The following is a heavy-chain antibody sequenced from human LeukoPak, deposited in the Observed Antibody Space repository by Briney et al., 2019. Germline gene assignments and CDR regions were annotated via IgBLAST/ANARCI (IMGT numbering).Heavy chain of an antibody. CDR2: ITTSGTST. D-gene: IGHD1-26*01. Sequence: GGSLRLSCATSGFTFSSYEMNWVRQAPGKGLEWISDITTSGTSTYYADSVKGRFTISRDNGKTALSLQMNSLRAEDTAVYYCVVHSATSCYWGQGTLVTVSS. V-gene: IGHV3-48*03. CDR3: VVHSATSCY. J-gene: IGHJ4*02. CDR1: GFTFSSYE.